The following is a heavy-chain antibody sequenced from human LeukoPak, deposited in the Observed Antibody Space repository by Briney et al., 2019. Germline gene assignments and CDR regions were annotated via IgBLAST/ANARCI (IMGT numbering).Heavy chain of an antibody. V-gene: IGHV1-18*01. CDR2: ISAYNGNT. Sequence: GASVKVSCKASGYTFTSYGISWVRQAPGQGLEWTGWISAYNGNTNYAQKLQGRVTMTTDTSTSTAYMELRSLRSDDTAVYYCARRIRTTVTDNWFDPWGQGTLVTVSS. CDR3: ARRIRTTVTDNWFDP. CDR1: GYTFTSYG. D-gene: IGHD4-11*01. J-gene: IGHJ5*02.